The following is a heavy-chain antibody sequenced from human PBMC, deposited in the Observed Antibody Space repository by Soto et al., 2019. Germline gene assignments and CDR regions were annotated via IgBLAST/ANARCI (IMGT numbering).Heavy chain of an antibody. CDR3: AGRIGAAGHNWVDP. Sequence: SETLSLTCAVSGGSISSSNWWSWVRQPPGKGLEWIGEIFQSGTTNFNPSLKSRVTISVDKSKNQFSLNLSSVTAADTAMYYCAGRIGAAGHNWVDPWGQGTLVTVSS. J-gene: IGHJ5*02. D-gene: IGHD6-13*01. CDR1: GGSISSSNW. CDR2: IFQSGTT. V-gene: IGHV4-4*02.